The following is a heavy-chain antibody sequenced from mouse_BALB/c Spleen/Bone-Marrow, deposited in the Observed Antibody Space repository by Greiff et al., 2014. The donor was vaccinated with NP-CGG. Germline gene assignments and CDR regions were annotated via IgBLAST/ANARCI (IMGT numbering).Heavy chain of an antibody. CDR1: GYTFTNSW. Sequence: QVQLQQSGSVLVRPGASVRLSCKASGYTFTNSWIHWAKQRPGQGLEWIGEIHPNSGNTNYNEKFKGKATLTVDTSSSTAYVDPSSLTSEDSSVYYCARRHRYAYYFDYWGQGTTLTVSS. CDR2: IHPNSGNT. J-gene: IGHJ2*01. V-gene: IGHV1S130*01. D-gene: IGHD2-14*01. CDR3: ARRHRYAYYFDY.